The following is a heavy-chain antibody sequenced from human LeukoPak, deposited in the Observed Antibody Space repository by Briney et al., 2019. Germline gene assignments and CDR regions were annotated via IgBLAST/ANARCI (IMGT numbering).Heavy chain of an antibody. CDR2: IYTSGST. CDR1: GGSISSYY. D-gene: IGHD3-3*01. V-gene: IGHV4-4*07. Sequence: SETLSLTCTVSGGSISSYYWSWIRQPAGKGLEWIGRIYTSGSTNYNPSLKSRVTMSVDTSKNQFPLKLSSVTAADTAVYYCARSPYDFWSGYVDYWGQGTLVTVSS. J-gene: IGHJ4*02. CDR3: ARSPYDFWSGYVDY.